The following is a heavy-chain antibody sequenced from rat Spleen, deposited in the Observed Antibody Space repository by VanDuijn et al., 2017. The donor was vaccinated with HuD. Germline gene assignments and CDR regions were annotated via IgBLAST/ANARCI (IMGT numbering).Heavy chain of an antibody. CDR1: GFSLTSYS. CDR2: MWYDGDT. J-gene: IGHJ3*01. CDR3: TRDRPNYGGYNELWFVY. V-gene: IGHV2-63*01. Sequence: QVQLKESGPGLVQSSETLSLTCTVSGFSLTSYSVSWVRQPSGKGPEWMGRMWYDGDTAYNSALKSRLSISRDTSKNQVFLKMNSLQTDDTGTYYCTRDRPNYGGYNELWFVYWGQGTLVTVSS. D-gene: IGHD1-11*01.